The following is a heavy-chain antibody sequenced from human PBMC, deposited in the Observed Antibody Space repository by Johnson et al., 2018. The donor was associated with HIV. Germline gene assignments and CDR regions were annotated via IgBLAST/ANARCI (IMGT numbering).Heavy chain of an antibody. V-gene: IGHV3-53*01. Sequence: VQLVESGGGLIQPGGSLRLSCAASGFTVSINYMSWVRQAPGKGLEWVSVIYSGGSTYYADSVKGRFTISRDNSKNTLYLQMNSLRAEDTAVYFCARAPYSSSWYRDAFDIWGQGTMVTVSS. D-gene: IGHD6-13*01. CDR1: GFTVSINY. CDR3: ARAPYSSSWYRDAFDI. CDR2: IYSGGST. J-gene: IGHJ3*02.